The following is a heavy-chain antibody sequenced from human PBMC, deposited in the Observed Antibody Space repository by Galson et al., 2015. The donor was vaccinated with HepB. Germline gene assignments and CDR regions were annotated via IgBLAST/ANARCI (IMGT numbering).Heavy chain of an antibody. J-gene: IGHJ5*02. CDR2: IFSNDEK. V-gene: IGHV2-26*01. CDR1: GFSLSNARMG. Sequence: PALVKPTQTLTLTCTVSGFSLSNARMGVSWIRQPPGKALEWLAHIFSNDEKSYSTSLKSRLTISKDTSKSQVVLTMTNMDPVDTATYYCARIVQVWFDPWGQGTLVTVSS. D-gene: IGHD3-10*02. CDR3: ARIVQVWFDP.